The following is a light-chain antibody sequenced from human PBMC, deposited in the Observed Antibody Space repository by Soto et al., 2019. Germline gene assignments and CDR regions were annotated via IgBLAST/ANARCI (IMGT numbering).Light chain of an antibody. J-gene: IGLJ2*01. Sequence: QSVLTQPPSVSGAPGQRVTISCTGSSSNIGAGFDVHWYQQFPGTAPKLLIYRNTNRPSGVPDRFSGSKSGTSASLTITGLQVEDEADYYCQSFWLFGGGTKRPS. CDR1: SSNIGAGFD. CDR2: RNT. V-gene: IGLV1-40*01. CDR3: QSFWL.